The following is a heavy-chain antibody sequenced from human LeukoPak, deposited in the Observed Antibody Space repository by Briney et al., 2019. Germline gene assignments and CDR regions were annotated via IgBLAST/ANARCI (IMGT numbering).Heavy chain of an antibody. V-gene: IGHV7-4-1*02. J-gene: IGHJ4*02. Sequence: GASVKVSCKASGYTFTGYAMNWVRQAPGQGLEWMGWINTNTGNPTYAQGFTGRFVFSLDTSVSTAYLQISSLKAEDTAVYYCAREFEFGSGSYWALDYWGQGTLVTVSS. CDR3: AREFEFGSGSYWALDY. CDR2: INTNTGNP. D-gene: IGHD3-10*01. CDR1: GYTFTGYA.